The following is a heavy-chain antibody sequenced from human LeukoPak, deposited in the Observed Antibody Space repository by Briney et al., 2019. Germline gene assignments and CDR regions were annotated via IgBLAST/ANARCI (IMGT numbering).Heavy chain of an antibody. V-gene: IGHV4-38-2*02. CDR2: IYHSGST. CDR3: ARMDTAMVEGP. J-gene: IGHJ5*02. Sequence: SETLSLTCTVSGYSISSGYYWGWIRQPPGKGLEWIGSIYHSGSTYYYPSLKCRVTISVDTSKTQFSLQLSSVTAADTAVYYSARMDTAMVEGPWGQGTLVTVSS. D-gene: IGHD5-18*01. CDR1: GYSISSGYY.